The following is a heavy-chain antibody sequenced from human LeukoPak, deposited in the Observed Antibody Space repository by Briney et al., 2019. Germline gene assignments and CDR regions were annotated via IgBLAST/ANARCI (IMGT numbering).Heavy chain of an antibody. CDR2: ISSRGSTI. Sequence: GGSLRLSCAASGFTLSDYYMSWMRQGPGKGLEWVSYISSRGSTIYYADSVKGRFTISRDDARESPYLQMSSLRADDTAIYYCGASRQYVGAFDIWGQGTLVTVSS. J-gene: IGHJ3*02. CDR3: GASRQYVGAFDI. D-gene: IGHD3-16*01. V-gene: IGHV3-11*04. CDR1: GFTLSDYY.